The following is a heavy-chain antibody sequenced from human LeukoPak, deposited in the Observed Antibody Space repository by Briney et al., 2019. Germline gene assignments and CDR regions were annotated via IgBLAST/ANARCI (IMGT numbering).Heavy chain of an antibody. D-gene: IGHD3-10*01. Sequence: SQTLSLTCTVSGGSISSGGYYWSWIRQHPGKGLEWIGYIYYSGSTYYNPSLKSRVTISVDTSKNQFSLKLSSVTAADTAVYYCARGGSGSYLPYYFDYWGQGTLVTVSS. CDR2: IYYSGST. J-gene: IGHJ4*02. V-gene: IGHV4-31*03. CDR3: ARGGSGSYLPYYFDY. CDR1: GGSISSGGYY.